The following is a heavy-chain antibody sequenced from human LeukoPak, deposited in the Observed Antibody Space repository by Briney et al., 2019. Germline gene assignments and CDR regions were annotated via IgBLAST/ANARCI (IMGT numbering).Heavy chain of an antibody. CDR1: GFTFSSYA. J-gene: IGHJ4*02. CDR2: ISYDGSNK. V-gene: IGHV3-30-3*01. CDR3: ARDRIRYSSGSFDY. Sequence: GGSLRLSCAASGFTFSSYAMHWVRQALGKGLEWVAVISYDGSNKYYADSVKGRFTISRDNSKNTLYLQMNSLRAEDTAVYYCARDRIRYSSGSFDYWGQGTLVTVSS. D-gene: IGHD6-19*01.